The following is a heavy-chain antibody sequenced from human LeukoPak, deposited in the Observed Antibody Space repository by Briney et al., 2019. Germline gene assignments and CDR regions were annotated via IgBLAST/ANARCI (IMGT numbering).Heavy chain of an antibody. V-gene: IGHV3-23*01. D-gene: IGHD4-17*01. Sequence: GGSLRLSCVASGLTFSTYAMMWVRQAPGKGLEWVSAIRASDGYTEYADSVKGRFTISRDNSKKTLCLQMRSLRAEDTAIYYCARDPNGDYIGAFDFGGQGTLVTVSS. J-gene: IGHJ3*01. CDR1: GLTFSTYA. CDR3: ARDPNGDYIGAFDF. CDR2: IRASDGYT.